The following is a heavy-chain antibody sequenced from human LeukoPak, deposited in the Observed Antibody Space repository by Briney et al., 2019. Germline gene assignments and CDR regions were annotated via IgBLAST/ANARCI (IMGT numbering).Heavy chain of an antibody. D-gene: IGHD2/OR15-2a*01. CDR2: MNPNSGNT. CDR3: ARGNIGP. CDR1: GYTISSYD. J-gene: IGHJ5*02. V-gene: IGHV1-8*01. Sequence: ASDPVSYQASGYTISSYDINWVRQATGQGLEWMGWMNPNSGNTGYAQKFQGRVTMTRNTSISTAYMELSSLRSEDTAVYYCARGNIGPWGQGTLVTVSS.